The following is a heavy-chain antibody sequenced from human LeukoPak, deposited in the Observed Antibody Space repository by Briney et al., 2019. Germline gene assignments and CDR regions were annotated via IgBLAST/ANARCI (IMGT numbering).Heavy chain of an antibody. CDR2: IKQGGSEK. Sequence: GGSLRLSCEASGFTFSTYGMHWVRQAPGKGLEWVANIKQGGSEKYYVDSVKGRFTISRDNAKNSLYLQMNSLRAEDTAVYYCARDMGYSYGYSYFDHWGQGTLVTVSS. CDR3: ARDMGYSYGYSYFDH. CDR1: GFTFSTYG. V-gene: IGHV3-7*01. J-gene: IGHJ4*02. D-gene: IGHD5-18*01.